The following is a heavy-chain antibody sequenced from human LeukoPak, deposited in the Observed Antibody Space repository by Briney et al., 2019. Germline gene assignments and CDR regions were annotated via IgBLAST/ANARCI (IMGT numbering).Heavy chain of an antibody. J-gene: IGHJ6*02. CDR3: ARERCISTSCSHGMDV. V-gene: IGHV3-74*01. CDR1: GFTFSSFW. CDR2: INSDGSSA. Sequence: QPGGSLRLSCAASGFTFSSFWMNWVRQAPGKGLVWVSRINSDGSSAAYADSVRGRFTISRDNAKNTLYVQMNSLRAEDTAVYYCARERCISTSCSHGMDVWGQGTTVTVSS. D-gene: IGHD2-2*01.